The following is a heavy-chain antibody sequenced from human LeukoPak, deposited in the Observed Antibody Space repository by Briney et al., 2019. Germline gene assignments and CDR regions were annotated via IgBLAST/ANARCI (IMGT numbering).Heavy chain of an antibody. J-gene: IGHJ3*02. CDR1: GFTFSSYA. D-gene: IGHD1-26*01. CDR2: ISSNGGST. V-gene: IGHV3-64*01. CDR3: AATRRHSGSYLGAFDI. Sequence: PGGSLRLSCAASGFTFSSYAMHWVRQAPGKGPEYVSAISSNGGSTYYANSVKGRFTISRDNSKSTLYLQMGSLRAEDMAVYYCAATRRHSGSYLGAFDIWGQGTMVTVSS.